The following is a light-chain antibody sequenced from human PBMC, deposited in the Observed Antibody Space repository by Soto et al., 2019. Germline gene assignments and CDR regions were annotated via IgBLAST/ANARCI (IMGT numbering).Light chain of an antibody. J-gene: IGKJ2*01. CDR3: QQYNKSPYT. Sequence: EIVMTQSPATLSVSPGERATLSCRASQSVATNLAWYQQKPGQSPRLLIYGASTRATGIPAGFSGDGSGTEFTLTISSLQSEDFAVYFWQQYNKSPYTFGQGTKLEIK. CDR2: GAS. V-gene: IGKV3-15*01. CDR1: QSVATN.